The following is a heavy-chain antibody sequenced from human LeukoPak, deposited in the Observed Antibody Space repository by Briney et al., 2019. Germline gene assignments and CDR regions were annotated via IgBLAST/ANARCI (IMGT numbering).Heavy chain of an antibody. CDR3: ASIQLASNYYYYGMDV. Sequence: SETLSLTCTVSGGSISSYYWSWIRQPPGKGLEWIGYIYYSGSTNYNPSLKSRVTISVDTSKNQFSLKLSSVTAADTAVYYCASIQLASNYYYYGMDVRGQGTTVTVSS. CDR2: IYYSGST. V-gene: IGHV4-59*01. CDR1: GGSISSYY. D-gene: IGHD2-15*01. J-gene: IGHJ6*02.